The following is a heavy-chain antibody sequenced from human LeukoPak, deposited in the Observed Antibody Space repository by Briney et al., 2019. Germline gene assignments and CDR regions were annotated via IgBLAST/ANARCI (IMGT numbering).Heavy chain of an antibody. CDR1: GFTVSSNY. J-gene: IGHJ4*02. Sequence: PGGSLRLSCAASGFTVSSNYMSWVRQAPGKGLEWVSVIYSGGSTFYADSVKGRFTISRDNSKNTLYLQMNSLRAEDTAVYYCAVDSSGHYYFDYWGPGTLVTVSS. CDR3: AVDSSGHYYFDY. CDR2: IYSGGST. D-gene: IGHD3-22*01. V-gene: IGHV3-53*01.